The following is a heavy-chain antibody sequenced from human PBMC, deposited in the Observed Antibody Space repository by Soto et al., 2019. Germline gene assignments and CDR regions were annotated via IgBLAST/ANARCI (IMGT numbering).Heavy chain of an antibody. D-gene: IGHD5-12*01. CDR3: ARLDGYHSFDY. CDR2: MLQNGFT. V-gene: IGHV4-30-2*01. Sequence: PSETLSLTCAVSGDSIISGGYYWSWIRQPPGKGREWVGYMLQNGFTSYTPSLQSRATISLDRSRNQFSLKLFPLTAADTAVYYSARLDGYHSFDYWGQGTMVTVSS. J-gene: IGHJ4*02. CDR1: GDSIISGGYY.